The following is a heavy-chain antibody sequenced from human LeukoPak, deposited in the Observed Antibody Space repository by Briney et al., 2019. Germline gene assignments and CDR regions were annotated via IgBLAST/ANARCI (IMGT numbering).Heavy chain of an antibody. D-gene: IGHD4-17*01. V-gene: IGHV4-34*01. J-gene: IGHJ4*02. CDR1: GGSFSGYY. Sequence: SETLSLTCAVYGGSFSGYYWSWIRQPPGKGLEWIGEINHSGSTNYNPSLKSRVTISVDTSKNQFSLKLSSVTAADTAVYYCARDAPYGDYLDYWGQGTLVTVSS. CDR3: ARDAPYGDYLDY. CDR2: INHSGST.